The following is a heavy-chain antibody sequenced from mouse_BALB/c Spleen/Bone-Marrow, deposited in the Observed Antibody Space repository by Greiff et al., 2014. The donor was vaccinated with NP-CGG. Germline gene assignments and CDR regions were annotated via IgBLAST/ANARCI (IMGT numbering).Heavy chain of an antibody. CDR2: ISNLAYSI. CDR1: GFTFSDYG. Sequence: EVMLVESGGGSVQPGGSRKLSCAASGFTFSDYGMAWVRQAPGKGPEWVAFISNLAYSIYYADTVTGRFTISRENAKNTLYLEMSSLRSEDTAMYYCARDSDYDYGFAYWGQGTLVTVSA. D-gene: IGHD2-4*01. J-gene: IGHJ3*01. CDR3: ARDSDYDYGFAY. V-gene: IGHV5-15*02.